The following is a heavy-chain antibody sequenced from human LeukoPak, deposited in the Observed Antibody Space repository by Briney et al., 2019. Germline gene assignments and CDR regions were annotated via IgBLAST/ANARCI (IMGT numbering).Heavy chain of an antibody. V-gene: IGHV3-66*02. Sequence: GGSLRLSSAAPGFSVRSKYMTWVRQAPGKGLEWVSVIYSGGTTYYADSVKGRLTIARDTSKITLFLQMNSLRPDDTAAYYCASGTPGDSGSYRAFDYWGQGTLVTVSS. CDR2: IYSGGTT. D-gene: IGHD1-26*01. J-gene: IGHJ4*02. CDR3: ASGTPGDSGSYRAFDY. CDR1: GFSVRSKY.